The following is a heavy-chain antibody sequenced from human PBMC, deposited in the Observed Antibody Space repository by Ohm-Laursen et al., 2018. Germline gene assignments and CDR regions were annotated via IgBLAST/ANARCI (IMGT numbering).Heavy chain of an antibody. Sequence: SLRLSCAASGFTFNNYWMNWVRQAPGKGLEWVSAISGSGGSTYYADSVKGRFTISRDNSKNTLYLQMNSLRAEDTAVYYCARSCSGGSCYESANDAFDIWGQGTMVTVSS. J-gene: IGHJ3*02. CDR2: ISGSGGST. V-gene: IGHV3-23*01. D-gene: IGHD2-15*01. CDR3: ARSCSGGSCYESANDAFDI. CDR1: GFTFNNYW.